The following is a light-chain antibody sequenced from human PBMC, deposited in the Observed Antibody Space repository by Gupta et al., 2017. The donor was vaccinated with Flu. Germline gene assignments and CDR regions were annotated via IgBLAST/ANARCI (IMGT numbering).Light chain of an antibody. CDR1: SSDVGGYNS. V-gene: IGLV2-14*01. Sequence: SLTISFTGTSSDVGGYNSVSWHQQHPDKAPKLMIYEVSKRPAGVSNRFSGSKSGNTASLTISGHQAEDEADYYSSSDTSSNTLVFGGGTKLTVL. J-gene: IGLJ3*02. CDR2: EVS. CDR3: SSDTSSNTLV.